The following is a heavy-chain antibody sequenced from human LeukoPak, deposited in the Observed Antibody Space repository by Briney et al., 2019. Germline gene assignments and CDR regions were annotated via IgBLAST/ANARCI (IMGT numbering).Heavy chain of an antibody. CDR2: ITYEGSNK. CDR3: AKDSASRVDV. D-gene: IGHD3-10*01. V-gene: IGHV3-30*19. CDR1: GFTFSSFG. Sequence: GGSLRLSCAASGFTFSSFGMHWVRQAPGKGLEWVAVITYEGSNKYYTDSVKGRFIISRDNSKNTLYLQMSNLRGEDTAVYYCAKDSASRVDVWGQGTTVTVSS. J-gene: IGHJ6*02.